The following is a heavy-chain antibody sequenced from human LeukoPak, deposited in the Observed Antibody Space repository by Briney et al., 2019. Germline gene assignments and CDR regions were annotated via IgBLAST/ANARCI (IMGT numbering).Heavy chain of an antibody. CDR1: GFTFSSYA. CDR2: IRSKASSYAT. V-gene: IGHV3-73*01. Sequence: GSLRLSCAASGFTFSSYAMSWVRQAPGKGLEWVGRIRSKASSYATAYAASVKGRFTISRDDSKNTAYLQMNSLKTEDTAVYYCTSLITMVRGVIGLLNVNWGQGTLVTVSS. D-gene: IGHD3-10*01. CDR3: TSLITMVRGVIGLLNVN. J-gene: IGHJ4*02.